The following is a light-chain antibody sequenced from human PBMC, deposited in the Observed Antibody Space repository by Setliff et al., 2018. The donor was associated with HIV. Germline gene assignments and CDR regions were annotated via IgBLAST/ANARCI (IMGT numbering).Light chain of an antibody. Sequence: NFMLTQPHSVSESPGKTVTISCTRSSGSIASNYVQWYQQRPGSSPTTVIYEDNQRPSGVPDRFSGSIDSSSNSASLTISGLKTEDEADYYCQSYDSNNHVVFGGGTKSPS. J-gene: IGLJ2*01. CDR3: QSYDSNNHVV. V-gene: IGLV6-57*01. CDR1: SGSIASNY. CDR2: EDN.